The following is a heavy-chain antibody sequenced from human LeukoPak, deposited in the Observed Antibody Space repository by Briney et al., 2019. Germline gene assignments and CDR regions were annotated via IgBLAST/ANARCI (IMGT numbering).Heavy chain of an antibody. V-gene: IGHV3-33*01. CDR2: IWSDGRNK. J-gene: IGHJ4*02. D-gene: IGHD4-17*01. Sequence: GSLRLSCAASGFSFSSYGMHWVRQAPGKGLEWVAVIWSDGRNKFYADSVKGRFTISRDNSKNTLYLQMNSLRDEDTALYYCARNGRRTTVTSDVWGQGTLVTVSS. CDR1: GFSFSSYG. CDR3: ARNGRRTTVTSDV.